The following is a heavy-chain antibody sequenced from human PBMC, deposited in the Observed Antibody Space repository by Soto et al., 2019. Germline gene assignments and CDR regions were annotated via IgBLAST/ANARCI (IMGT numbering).Heavy chain of an antibody. J-gene: IGHJ6*02. CDR3: ARPRITMVRGVINYYGMDV. CDR2: ISSSSSTI. Sequence: PRGSLRLSCAASGFTFSSYSMNWVRQAPGKGLEWVSYISSSSSTIYYADSVKGRFTISRDNAKNSLYLQMNSLRDEDTAVYYCARPRITMVRGVINYYGMDVWGQGTTVTVSS. V-gene: IGHV3-48*02. CDR1: GFTFSSYS. D-gene: IGHD3-10*01.